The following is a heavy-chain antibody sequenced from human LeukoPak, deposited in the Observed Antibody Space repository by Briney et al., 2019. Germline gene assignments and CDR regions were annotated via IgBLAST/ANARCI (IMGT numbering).Heavy chain of an antibody. V-gene: IGHV1-2*02. CDR2: INPNSGGT. Sequence: GAPVKVSCKASGYTFTGYYMHWVRQAPGQGLEWMGWINPNSGGTNYAQKFQGRVTMTRDTSISTAYMELSRLRSDDTAVYYCARDLYCGGDCYSVHSWGQGTLVTVSS. CDR3: ARDLYCGGDCYSVHS. J-gene: IGHJ4*02. D-gene: IGHD2-21*01. CDR1: GYTFTGYY.